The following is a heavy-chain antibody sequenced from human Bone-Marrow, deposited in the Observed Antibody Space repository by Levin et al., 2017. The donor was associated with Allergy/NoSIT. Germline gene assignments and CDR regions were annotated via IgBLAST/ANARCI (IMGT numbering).Heavy chain of an antibody. J-gene: IGHJ4*02. Sequence: GESLKISCAVSGFTSSDHYMSWIRQAPGKGLEWLSYITSSGSTIYYADSVKGRFTISRDNAKNSVYLQMTSLRADDTAVYYCARLSSTSRSDYWGQGTLVTVSS. CDR1: GFTSSDHY. CDR2: ITSSGSTI. CDR3: ARLSSTSRSDY. D-gene: IGHD2-2*01. V-gene: IGHV3-11*01.